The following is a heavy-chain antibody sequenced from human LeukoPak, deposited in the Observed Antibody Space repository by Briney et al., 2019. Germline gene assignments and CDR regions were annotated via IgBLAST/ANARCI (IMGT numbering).Heavy chain of an antibody. CDR1: GFTFSNYP. D-gene: IGHD2-15*01. CDR2: IHSNGIST. Sequence: PGGSLRLSCAASGFTFSNYPIHWVRQAPGKGLEFVSSIHSNGISTYYGNSVKGRFTVSRDNSKNTLYLQMNSLRAEDTAVYYCAKDKFVVVVAATGLIDYWGQGTLVTVSS. J-gene: IGHJ4*02. V-gene: IGHV3-64*01. CDR3: AKDKFVVVVAATGLIDY.